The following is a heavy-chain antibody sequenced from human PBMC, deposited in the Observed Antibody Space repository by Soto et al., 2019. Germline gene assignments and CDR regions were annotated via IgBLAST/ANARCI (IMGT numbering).Heavy chain of an antibody. CDR1: GYTFTSYY. CDR3: ARDDLFSDRESRFDP. D-gene: IGHD3-10*01. V-gene: IGHV1-46*01. J-gene: IGHJ5*02. CDR2: INPSGGST. Sequence: QVQLVQSGAEVKKPGASVKVSCKASGYTFTSYYMHWVRQAPGQGLEWMGIINPSGGSTSYAQKFQGRVTMTRDTSTSTVYMELSSLRSEDTAVYYCARDDLFSDRESRFDPWGQGTLVTVSS.